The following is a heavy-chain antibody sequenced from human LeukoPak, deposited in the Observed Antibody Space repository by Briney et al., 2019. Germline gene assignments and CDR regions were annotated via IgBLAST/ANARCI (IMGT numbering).Heavy chain of an antibody. Sequence: SETLSLTCTVSGGSISSGGYYWSWIRQPPGKGLEWIGYIYHSGSTYYNPSLKSRVTISVDRSKNQFSLKLSSVTAADTAVYYCARAPGPPVYGSGVDYYYMDVWGKGTTVTVSS. CDR1: GGSISSGGYY. D-gene: IGHD3-10*01. V-gene: IGHV4-30-2*01. CDR2: IYHSGST. J-gene: IGHJ6*03. CDR3: ARAPGPPVYGSGVDYYYMDV.